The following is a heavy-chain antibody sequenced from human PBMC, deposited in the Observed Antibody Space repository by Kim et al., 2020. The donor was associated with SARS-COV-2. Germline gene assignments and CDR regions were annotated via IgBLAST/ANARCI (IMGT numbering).Heavy chain of an antibody. J-gene: IGHJ4*01. Sequence: SETLSLTCAVYGGSFSGYYWSWIRQPPGKGLEWIGEINHSGSTNYNPSLKSRVTISVDTSKNQFSLKLSSVTAADTAVYYCARGRGVGATRPKDFDYWG. CDR3: ARGRGVGATRPKDFDY. CDR2: INHSGST. V-gene: IGHV4-34*01. CDR1: GGSFSGYY. D-gene: IGHD1-26*01.